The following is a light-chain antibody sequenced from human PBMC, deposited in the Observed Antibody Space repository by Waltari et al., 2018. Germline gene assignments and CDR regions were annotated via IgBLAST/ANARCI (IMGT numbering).Light chain of an antibody. CDR3: QTGGHGTWV. CDR2: VNSDGSH. J-gene: IGLJ3*02. Sequence: QLVVTQSPSASASLGASVKLTCTLSSGHSSNVIAWLQQQPGKGPRYLMKVNSDGSHSRGDEIPDRFSGSSSGAELYLTISSLQAEDEADYYCQTGGHGTWVFGGGTKLTVL. V-gene: IGLV4-69*01. CDR1: SGHSSNV.